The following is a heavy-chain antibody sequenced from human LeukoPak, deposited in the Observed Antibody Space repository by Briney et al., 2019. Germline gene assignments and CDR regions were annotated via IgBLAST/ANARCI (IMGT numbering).Heavy chain of an antibody. J-gene: IGHJ4*02. Sequence: ASVKVSCKASGGTFSSYAISWVRQAPGQGLERMGGIIPIFGTANYAQKFQGRVTITTDESTSTAYMELSSLRSEDTAVYYCARVLTGYSSGWYYFDYWGQGTLVTVSS. D-gene: IGHD6-19*01. V-gene: IGHV1-69*05. CDR1: GGTFSSYA. CDR3: ARVLTGYSSGWYYFDY. CDR2: IIPIFGTA.